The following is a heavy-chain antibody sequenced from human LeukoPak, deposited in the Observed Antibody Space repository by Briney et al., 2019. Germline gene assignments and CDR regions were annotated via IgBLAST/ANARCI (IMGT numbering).Heavy chain of an antibody. Sequence: PPETLSLTCSVSGISIRSHFWRWIRPPPREGLGWVGYLFYSGRTNYNPPLKSRVTIPVHPPMHQLCLTLTSVSAADTAVYYCARDGEGFSWFDPWGQGTLVTVSS. J-gene: IGHJ5*02. CDR3: ARDGEGFSWFDP. CDR2: LFYSGRT. D-gene: IGHD3-10*01. V-gene: IGHV4-59*11. CDR1: GISIRSHF.